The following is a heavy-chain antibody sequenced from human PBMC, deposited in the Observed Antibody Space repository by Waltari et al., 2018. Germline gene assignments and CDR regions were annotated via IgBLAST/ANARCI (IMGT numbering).Heavy chain of an antibody. CDR2: IYYSGST. CDR3: AKGDYATNMDV. J-gene: IGHJ6*03. V-gene: IGHV4-59*01. CDR1: GGSISSYY. Sequence: QVQLQESGPGLVKPSETLSLTCTVSGGSISSYYWSWIRQPPGKGLEWIGYIYYSGSTNYNPSLKSRVTISVDTSKNQFSLKLSSVTAADTAVYYCAKGDYATNMDVWDKGTTVTVSS. D-gene: IGHD4-17*01.